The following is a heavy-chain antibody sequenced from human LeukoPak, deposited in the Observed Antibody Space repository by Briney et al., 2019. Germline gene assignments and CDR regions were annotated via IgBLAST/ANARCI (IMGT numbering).Heavy chain of an antibody. J-gene: IGHJ6*04. CDR2: ISSSSYI. Sequence: SGGSLRLSCAASGFTFSSYSMNWARQAPGKGLEWVSSISSSSYIYYADSVKGRFTISRDNAKNSLYLQMNSLRAEDTAVYYCASLLVVPAALDYYYGMDVWGKGTTVTVSS. CDR3: ASLLVVPAALDYYYGMDV. D-gene: IGHD2-2*01. V-gene: IGHV3-21*01. CDR1: GFTFSSYS.